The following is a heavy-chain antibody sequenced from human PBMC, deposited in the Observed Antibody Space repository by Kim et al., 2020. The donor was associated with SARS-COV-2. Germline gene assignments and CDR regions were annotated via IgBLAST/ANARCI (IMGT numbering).Heavy chain of an antibody. Sequence: GGSLRLSCAASGFTFSDYYMSWIRQAPGKGLEWVSYIGSSSSYTKYADSVKGRFTISRDNAKNSLYLQMNSLRAEDTAVYYCARERLITIFGVVINDAFDIWGQGTMVTVSS. CDR3: ARERLITIFGVVINDAFDI. J-gene: IGHJ3*02. V-gene: IGHV3-11*05. CDR1: GFTFSDYY. D-gene: IGHD3-3*01. CDR2: IGSSSSYT.